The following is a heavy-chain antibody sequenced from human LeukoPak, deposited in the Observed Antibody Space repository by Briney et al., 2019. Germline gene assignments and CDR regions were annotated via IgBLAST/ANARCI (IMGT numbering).Heavy chain of an antibody. V-gene: IGHV3-64D*09. J-gene: IGHJ4*02. D-gene: IGHD1-1*01. CDR3: VKITSVTGGDC. Sequence: GGSLRLSCSASGFTFIAYAMYWVRQAPGKGLEYVSGISSNGGSSFYADSVKGRFTISRDNSKNTLYLQMSSLRAEDTAVYYCVKITSVTGGDCWGQGTRLTVSS. CDR2: ISSNGGSS. CDR1: GFTFIAYA.